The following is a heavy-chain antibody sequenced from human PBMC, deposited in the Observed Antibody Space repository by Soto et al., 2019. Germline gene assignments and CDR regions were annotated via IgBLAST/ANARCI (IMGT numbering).Heavy chain of an antibody. Sequence: ASVKVSCKASGYTFTSYYMHWVRQAPGQGLEWMGIINPSGGSTSYAQKFQGRVTMTRDTSTSTVYMELSSLRSEDTAVYYCARGARFLEWLLLPYYYYMDVWGKGTTVTLSS. D-gene: IGHD3-3*01. J-gene: IGHJ6*03. CDR2: INPSGGST. CDR1: GYTFTSYY. V-gene: IGHV1-46*03. CDR3: ARGARFLEWLLLPYYYYMDV.